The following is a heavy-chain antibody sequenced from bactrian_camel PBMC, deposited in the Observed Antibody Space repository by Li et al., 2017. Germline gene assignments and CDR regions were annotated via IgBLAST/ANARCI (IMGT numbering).Heavy chain of an antibody. CDR2: IDRDGTT. CDR1: GHTDSIDSLIT. Sequence: VQLVESGGGLVQPGGSLRLSCAASGHTDSIDSLITMGWLRQAPGKEREGVAVIDRDGTTAYADSVKGRFTISRDNAKNTVYLQMNSLKSEDTALYYCATLSYYGGYECNYWGQGTQVTVS. V-gene: IGHV3S53*01. J-gene: IGHJ4*01. D-gene: IGHD2*01. CDR3: ATLSYYGGYECNY.